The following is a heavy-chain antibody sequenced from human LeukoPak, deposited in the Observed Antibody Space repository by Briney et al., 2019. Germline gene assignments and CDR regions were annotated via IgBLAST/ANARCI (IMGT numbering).Heavy chain of an antibody. J-gene: IGHJ4*02. CDR2: ISYDGNNK. CDR3: ATLPT. CDR1: GFTFSSYA. D-gene: IGHD4-17*01. V-gene: IGHV3-30-3*01. Sequence: GGSLRLSCAASGFTFSSYAMHWVRQAPSKGLEWVAVISYDGNNKYYADSVKGRFTISRDNSKNTLYLQMNSLRAEDTALYYCATLPTWGQGTLVTVSS.